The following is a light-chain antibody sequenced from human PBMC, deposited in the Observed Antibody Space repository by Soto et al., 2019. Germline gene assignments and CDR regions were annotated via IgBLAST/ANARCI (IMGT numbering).Light chain of an antibody. V-gene: IGLV2-14*01. Sequence: QSALTQTASASGSPGQSITISCTGTSSDVGAYNHVSWYQQRPGKAPKVVIFEVNNRPSGVSNRFSGSKSGNTASLTISGLQAEDEADYYCASHTIRSTWVFGGGTKLTVL. CDR2: EVN. CDR3: ASHTIRSTWV. J-gene: IGLJ3*02. CDR1: SSDVGAYNH.